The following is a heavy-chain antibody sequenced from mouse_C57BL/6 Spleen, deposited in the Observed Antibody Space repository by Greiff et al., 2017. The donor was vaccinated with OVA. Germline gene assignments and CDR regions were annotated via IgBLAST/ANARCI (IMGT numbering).Heavy chain of an antibody. V-gene: IGHV2-9*01. J-gene: IGHJ3*01. CDR1: GFSFTSYG. D-gene: IGHD1-1*01. CDR3: AKRGSIPFAY. Sequence: VMLVESGPGLVAPSQCLSLTCTVSGFSFTSYGVDWVRQPPGKGLEWLGVIWGGGSTNYNSAIMSRLSISKDNSTSQVFLKMNSLQTDDTAMYYCAKRGSIPFAYWGKGTLVTVSA. CDR2: IWGGGST.